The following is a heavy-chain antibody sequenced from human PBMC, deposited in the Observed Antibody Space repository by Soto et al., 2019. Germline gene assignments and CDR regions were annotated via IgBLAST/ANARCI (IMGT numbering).Heavy chain of an antibody. CDR2: IIPIFGTA. D-gene: IGHD5-12*01. CDR1: GGTFSSYA. V-gene: IGHV1-69*12. Sequence: QVQLVQSGAEVKKPGSSVKVSCKASGGTFSSYAISWVRQAPGQGLEWMGGIIPIFGTANYAQKFQGRVTIXXDXSXXTAYMELSSLRSEDTAVYYCAIPNLYGGYETHFDYWGQGTLVTVSS. J-gene: IGHJ4*02. CDR3: AIPNLYGGYETHFDY.